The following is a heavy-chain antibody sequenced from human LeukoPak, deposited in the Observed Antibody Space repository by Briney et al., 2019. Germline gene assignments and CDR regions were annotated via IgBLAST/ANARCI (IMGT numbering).Heavy chain of an antibody. CDR1: GYTFTGYY. V-gene: IGHV1-2*02. D-gene: IGHD2-2*01. CDR3: ASAIVVVPAALC. J-gene: IGHJ4*02. Sequence: GASVKVSCKASGYTFTGYYMHWVRQAPGQGLEWMGWINLNSGGTNYAQKFQGRVTMTRDTSISTAYMELSRLRSDDTAVYYCASAIVVVPAALCWGQGTLVTVSS. CDR2: INLNSGGT.